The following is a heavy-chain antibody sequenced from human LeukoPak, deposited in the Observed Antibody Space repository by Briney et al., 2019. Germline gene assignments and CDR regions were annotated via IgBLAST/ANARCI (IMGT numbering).Heavy chain of an antibody. J-gene: IGHJ4*02. Sequence: PSETLSLTCAVYGGSFSGYYWSWIRQPPGKGLEWIGEINHSGSTNYNPSLKSRVTISVDTSKNQFSLKLSSVTAADTAVYYCAALYGRYFNYWGQGTLVTVSS. D-gene: IGHD4-17*01. CDR2: INHSGST. CDR1: GGSFSGYY. V-gene: IGHV4-34*01. CDR3: AALYGRYFNY.